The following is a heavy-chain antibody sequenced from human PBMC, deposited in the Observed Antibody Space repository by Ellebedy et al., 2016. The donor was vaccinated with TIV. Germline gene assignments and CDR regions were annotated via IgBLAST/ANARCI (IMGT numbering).Heavy chain of an antibody. CDR1: GGSISSGGYY. J-gene: IGHJ4*02. CDR2: IYYSGST. Sequence: MPSETLSLTCTVSGGSISSGGYYWGWIRQPPGKGLEWIGSIYYSGSTYYNPSLKSRVTISVDTSKNQFSLKLSSVTAADTAVYYCASQGFRLVIIGGSSLDYWGQGTLVTVSS. V-gene: IGHV4-39*01. CDR3: ASQGFRLVIIGGSSLDY. D-gene: IGHD3-9*01.